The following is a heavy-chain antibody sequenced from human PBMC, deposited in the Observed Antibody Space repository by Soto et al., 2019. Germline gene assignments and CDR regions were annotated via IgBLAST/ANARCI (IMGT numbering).Heavy chain of an antibody. V-gene: IGHV1-2*04. J-gene: IGHJ6*02. CDR1: GYSFTDYH. D-gene: IGHD2-8*01. Sequence: VQLVQSGAEVKKPGASVRVSGKASGYSFTDYHIHWVRQAPGQGLEWLGRINPKSGGTSTAQKFQGWVTMTRDRSISTVYMELTRLRSDDTAVYFCARGHSTDCSNGVCSFFYNHEMDVWGQGTTVTVSS. CDR2: INPKSGGT. CDR3: ARGHSTDCSNGVCSFFYNHEMDV.